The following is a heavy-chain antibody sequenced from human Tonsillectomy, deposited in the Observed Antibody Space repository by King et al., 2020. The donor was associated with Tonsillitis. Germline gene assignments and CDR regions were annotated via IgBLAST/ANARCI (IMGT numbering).Heavy chain of an antibody. CDR3: AGAGNSYGWRGGLFDDY. J-gene: IGHJ4*02. D-gene: IGHD5-18*01. CDR1: GYTFTSYY. Sequence: VQLVESGAEVKKPGASVKVSCKASGYTFTSYYMHWVRQAPGQGLEWMGIINPSGGSTSYAQKFQGRVTMTRDTSTSTVYMELSSLRSEDTTVYYCAGAGNSYGWRGGLFDDYWGQGTLVTVSS. V-gene: IGHV1-46*01. CDR2: INPSGGST.